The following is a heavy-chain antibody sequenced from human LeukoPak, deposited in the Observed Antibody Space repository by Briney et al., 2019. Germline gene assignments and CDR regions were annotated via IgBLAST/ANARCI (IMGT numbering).Heavy chain of an antibody. CDR3: ARWLQLDDAFDI. CDR1: GGSVSIGSYY. CDR2: IYYRGST. Sequence: SETLSLTCTVSGGSVSIGSYYWSWSRQPPGKGLEWLGHIYYRGSTNYNPSLKSRVTISVDTSKNQFSLKLSSVTAADTAIYYWARWLQLDDAFDIGAQGTMVIVSS. D-gene: IGHD5-24*01. J-gene: IGHJ3*02. V-gene: IGHV4-61*01.